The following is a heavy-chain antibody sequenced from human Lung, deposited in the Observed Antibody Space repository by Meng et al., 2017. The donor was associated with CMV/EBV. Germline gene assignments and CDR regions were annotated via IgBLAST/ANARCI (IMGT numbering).Heavy chain of an antibody. CDR1: GWSLNGYY. D-gene: IGHD2-2*01. CDR2: INYSGTT. J-gene: IGHJ4*02. V-gene: IGHV4-34*01. CDR3: ARAYCSSTSCPEGY. Sequence: SXTLSSXFAVYGWSLNGYYWSCIRQPPGKGLEWIAEINYSGTTNYSPSLKSRVTISLHSSKNQFSLNLNSVTAADTAVYYCARAYCSSTSCPEGYWGQGSLVTVSS.